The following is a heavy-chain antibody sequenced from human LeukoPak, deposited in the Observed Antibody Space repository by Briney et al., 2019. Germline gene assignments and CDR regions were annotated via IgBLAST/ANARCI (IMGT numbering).Heavy chain of an antibody. CDR2: IYYDGST. Sequence: SETLSLTCSVSGGSISSYYWSWIRQPPGKGPEWIGYIYYDGSTYYNPALNSRVTISIDTSKNQFSLKLNSVTAADTAVYYCARRLCSSLTCNIGPSGNWLDPWGQGTLVTVSS. D-gene: IGHD2-2*02. CDR3: ARRLCSSLTCNIGPSGNWLDP. V-gene: IGHV4-59*08. CDR1: GGSISSYY. J-gene: IGHJ5*02.